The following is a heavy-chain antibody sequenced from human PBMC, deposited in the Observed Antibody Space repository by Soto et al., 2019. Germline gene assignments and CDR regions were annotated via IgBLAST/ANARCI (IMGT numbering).Heavy chain of an antibody. J-gene: IGHJ6*02. CDR2: IIPILGIA. D-gene: IGHD6-19*01. Sequence: AASVKVSCKASGGTFSSYTISWVRQAPGQGLEWMGRIIPILGIANYAQKFQGRVTITADKSTSTAYMELSSLRSEDTAVYYCARPYPGIAVAGVGDYYYGMDVWGQGTTVTVSS. CDR1: GGTFSSYT. CDR3: ARPYPGIAVAGVGDYYYGMDV. V-gene: IGHV1-69*02.